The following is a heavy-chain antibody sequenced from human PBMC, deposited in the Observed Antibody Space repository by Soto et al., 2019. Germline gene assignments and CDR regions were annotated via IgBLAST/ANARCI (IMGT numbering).Heavy chain of an antibody. CDR3: AGAKLPNNWFDP. D-gene: IGHD1-7*01. J-gene: IGHJ5*02. Sequence: QVQLVQSGAEVKKPGSSVKVSCKASGGTFSSYTISWVRQAPGQGLEWMGRIIPILGIANYAQKFQGRVKITEDKSTSTAYMERSSLRSEDTAVYDCAGAKLPNNWFDPWGQGTLVTVSS. V-gene: IGHV1-69*02. CDR2: IIPILGIA. CDR1: GGTFSSYT.